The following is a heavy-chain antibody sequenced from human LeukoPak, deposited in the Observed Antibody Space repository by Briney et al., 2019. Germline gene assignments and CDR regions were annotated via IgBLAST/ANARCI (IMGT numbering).Heavy chain of an antibody. D-gene: IGHD6-19*01. CDR1: GFTFSNYA. Sequence: GGSLRLSCAASGFTFSNYAMTWVRQAPGKGLEWVSTLTVGGDTTYYADSVKGRITFSRDNSKNTLSLQLRSLRAEDTAVYYCAKDLSYTSGSSDYWGQGTLVTVSS. CDR2: LTVGGDTT. V-gene: IGHV3-23*01. CDR3: AKDLSYTSGSSDY. J-gene: IGHJ4*02.